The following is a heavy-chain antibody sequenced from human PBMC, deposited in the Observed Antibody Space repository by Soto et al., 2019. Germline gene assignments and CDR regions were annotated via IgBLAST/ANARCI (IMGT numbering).Heavy chain of an antibody. J-gene: IGHJ6*02. CDR3: ASCSSLSDYYYGMDV. D-gene: IGHD2-15*01. CDR2: IYHSGST. Sequence: SETLSLTCAVSGYSISSGYYWGWIRQPPGKGLEWIGSIYHSGSTYYNPSLKSRVTISVDTSKNQSSLKLSSVTAADTAVYYCASCSSLSDYYYGMDVWGQGTTVTVSS. V-gene: IGHV4-38-2*01. CDR1: GYSISSGYY.